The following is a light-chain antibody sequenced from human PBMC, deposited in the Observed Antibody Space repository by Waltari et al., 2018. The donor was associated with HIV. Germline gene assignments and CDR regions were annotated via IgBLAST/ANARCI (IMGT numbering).Light chain of an antibody. J-gene: IGKJ5*01. Sequence: DIRMSQSPSSLSASVGDRVTIVCQATQDITNLLNWYQQKPGAAPKLLIFDASNFEVGVPSRFTASGSGSTFRLTIATLQPEDVGTYYCQQYASVPPITFGQGTRVEIK. V-gene: IGKV1-33*01. CDR2: DAS. CDR1: QDITNL. CDR3: QQYASVPPIT.